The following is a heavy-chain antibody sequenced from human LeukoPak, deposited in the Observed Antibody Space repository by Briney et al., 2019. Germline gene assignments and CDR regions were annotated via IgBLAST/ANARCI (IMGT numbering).Heavy chain of an antibody. V-gene: IGHV1-8*02. D-gene: IGHD1-26*01. CDR2: MNPNSGNT. J-gene: IGHJ4*02. CDR3: ARGIFGSGSYY. Sequence: ASVKVSCKASGFNLTNSYMHWVRQAPGQGLEWMGWMNPNSGNTGYAQKFQGRVTMTRNTSISTAYMELSSLRSEDTAVYYCARGIFGSGSYYWGQGTLVTVSS. CDR1: GFNLTNSY.